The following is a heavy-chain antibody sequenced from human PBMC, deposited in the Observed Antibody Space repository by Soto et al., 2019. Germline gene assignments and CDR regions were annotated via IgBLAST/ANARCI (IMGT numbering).Heavy chain of an antibody. D-gene: IGHD3-10*01. J-gene: IGHJ3*02. V-gene: IGHV4-34*01. CDR3: ARGFRITMVRGVIFYAFDI. CDR2: INHSGST. Sequence: SETLSLTCAVYGGSFSGYYWSWIRQPPGKGLEWIGEINHSGSTNYNPSLKSRVTISVDTSKNQFSLKLSSVTAADTAVYYCARGFRITMVRGVIFYAFDIWGQGTRVT. CDR1: GGSFSGYY.